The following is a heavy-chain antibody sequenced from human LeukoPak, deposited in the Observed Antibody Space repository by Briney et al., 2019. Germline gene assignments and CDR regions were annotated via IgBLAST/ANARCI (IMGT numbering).Heavy chain of an antibody. CDR3: ARFPGSAEYRHYYYMDV. J-gene: IGHJ6*03. CDR1: GGSISSSSYY. D-gene: IGHD2-15*01. V-gene: IGHV4-39*07. CDR2: IYYSGST. Sequence: SETLSLTCTVSGGSISSSSYYWGWIRQPPGKGLEWIGRIYYSGSTYYNPSLKSRVTISVDTSKNQFSLKLSSVTAADTAVYYCARFPGSAEYRHYYYMDVWGKGTTVTVSS.